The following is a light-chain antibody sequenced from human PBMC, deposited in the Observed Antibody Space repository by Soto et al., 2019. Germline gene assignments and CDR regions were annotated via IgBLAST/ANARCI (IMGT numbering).Light chain of an antibody. Sequence: ALTQPASVSGSPGQSITISCTGTSSDVGSYNLVSWYQQHPGKAPKLMIYEGSKRPSGVSNRFSGSKSGNTASLTISGLQAEDEADYYCCSYAGSSTVFGGGTKVTVL. CDR3: CSYAGSSTV. V-gene: IGLV2-23*01. J-gene: IGLJ2*01. CDR1: SSDVGSYNL. CDR2: EGS.